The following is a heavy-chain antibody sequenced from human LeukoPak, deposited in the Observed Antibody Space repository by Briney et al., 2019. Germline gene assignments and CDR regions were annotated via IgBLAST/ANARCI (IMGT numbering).Heavy chain of an antibody. V-gene: IGHV4-30-2*01. D-gene: IGHD3-3*01. Sequence: PSETLSLTCTVSGGSISSGGYYWSWIRQPPGKGLEWIGYIYHSGSTYYNPSLKSRVTISVDRSKNQFSLKLSSVAAADTAVYYCARVGFLEWLFIDYWGQGTLVTVSS. J-gene: IGHJ4*02. CDR1: GGSISSGGYY. CDR2: IYHSGST. CDR3: ARVGFLEWLFIDY.